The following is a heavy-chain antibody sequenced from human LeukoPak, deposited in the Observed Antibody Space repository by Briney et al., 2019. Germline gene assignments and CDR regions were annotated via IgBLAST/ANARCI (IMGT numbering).Heavy chain of an antibody. Sequence: PSETLSLTCTVSGGSINNNDYYWGWIRQPPGKGLEWIGSIYHSGSTYYNPSLKSRVTISVDTSKNQFSLKLSSVTAADTAMYYCARDYNYYFDYWGQGTLVTVSS. V-gene: IGHV4-39*07. CDR2: IYHSGST. CDR3: ARDYNYYFDY. D-gene: IGHD5-24*01. J-gene: IGHJ4*02. CDR1: GGSINNNDYY.